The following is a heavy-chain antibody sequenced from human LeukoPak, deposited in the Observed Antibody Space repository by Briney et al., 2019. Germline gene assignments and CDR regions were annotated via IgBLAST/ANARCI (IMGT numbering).Heavy chain of an antibody. Sequence: GGSLRLSCAASGFTVSSNYMSWVRQAPGKGLEWVSVIYSGGSTYYADSVKGRLTISRDNAKNSLYLQMNSLRAEDTALYYCVRDRCSSTSCHDSPNWFDPWGQGTLVTVSS. CDR1: GFTVSSNY. J-gene: IGHJ5*02. CDR2: IYSGGST. D-gene: IGHD2-2*01. V-gene: IGHV3-66*01. CDR3: VRDRCSSTSCHDSPNWFDP.